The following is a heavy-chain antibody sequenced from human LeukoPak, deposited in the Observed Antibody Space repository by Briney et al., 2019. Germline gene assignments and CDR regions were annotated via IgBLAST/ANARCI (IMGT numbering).Heavy chain of an antibody. J-gene: IGHJ4*02. CDR2: IIPIFGTA. D-gene: IGHD2-2*01. V-gene: IGHV1-69*05. Sequence: ASVKVSCKASGGTFSSYAISWVRQAPGQGLEWMGGIIPIFGTANYAQKFQGRVTITTDESTSTAYMELSSLRSEDTAVYYCARDDEYCSSTSCFLYWGQGTLVTVSS. CDR3: ARDDEYCSSTSCFLY. CDR1: GGTFSSYA.